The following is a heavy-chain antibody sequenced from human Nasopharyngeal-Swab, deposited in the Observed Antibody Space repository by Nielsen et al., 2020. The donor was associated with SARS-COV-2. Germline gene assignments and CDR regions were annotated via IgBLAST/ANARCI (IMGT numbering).Heavy chain of an antibody. CDR2: ISYDGSNE. V-gene: IGHV3-30*18. CDR1: GFTFSSSG. D-gene: IGHD4-17*01. J-gene: IGHJ4*02. CDR3: AKDVHGDYGGIDY. Sequence: GGSLRLSCAASGFTFSSSGMDWVRQAPGKGLEWVAVISYDGSNEYYEDSVKGRFTTSRDNSKNTLYLQMNSLRVEDTAVYYCAKDVHGDYGGIDYWGQGTLVTVSS.